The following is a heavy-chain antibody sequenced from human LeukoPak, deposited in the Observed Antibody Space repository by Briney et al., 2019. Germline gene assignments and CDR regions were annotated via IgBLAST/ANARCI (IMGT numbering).Heavy chain of an antibody. Sequence: ASVKVSCKASGYTFTRYGISWVRQAPGQGLEWMGWISAYNGNTNYAQKLQGRVTITTDTSTSTAYMELRSLRSDDTAVNYCARAPLHCSSTSCYRRPYYYYYYMDVWGKGTTVTVSS. CDR1: GYTFTRYG. D-gene: IGHD2-2*01. V-gene: IGHV1-18*01. J-gene: IGHJ6*03. CDR2: ISAYNGNT. CDR3: ARAPLHCSSTSCYRRPYYYYYYMDV.